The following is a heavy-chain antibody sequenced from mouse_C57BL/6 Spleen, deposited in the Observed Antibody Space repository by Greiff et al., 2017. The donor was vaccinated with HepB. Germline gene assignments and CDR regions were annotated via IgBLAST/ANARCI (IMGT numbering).Heavy chain of an antibody. CDR3: ARGGNYGSSLAWFAY. CDR2: IYIGNGYT. CDR1: GYTFTSYG. V-gene: IGHV1-58*01. D-gene: IGHD1-1*01. J-gene: IGHJ3*01. Sequence: EVQLQQSGAELVRPGSSVKMSCKTSGYTFTSYGRNWVKQSPGQGLEWIGYIYIGNGYTEYNEKFKGKATLTSDTSSSTAYMQLSSLTSQESAIYFCARGGNYGSSLAWFAYWGQGTLVTVSA.